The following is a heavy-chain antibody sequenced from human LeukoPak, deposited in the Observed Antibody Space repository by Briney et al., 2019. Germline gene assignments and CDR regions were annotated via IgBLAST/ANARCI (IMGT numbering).Heavy chain of an antibody. D-gene: IGHD5-12*01. CDR3: ARQAWLLDY. CDR2: IYYSGST. J-gene: IGHJ4*02. CDR1: GGSTSSYY. Sequence: SETLSLTCTVSGGSTSSYYWSWIRQPPGKGLEWIGYIYYSGSTNYNPSLKSRVTISVDTSKNQFTLKLSSVTAADTAVYYCARQAWLLDYWGPGTLVTVAS. V-gene: IGHV4-59*08.